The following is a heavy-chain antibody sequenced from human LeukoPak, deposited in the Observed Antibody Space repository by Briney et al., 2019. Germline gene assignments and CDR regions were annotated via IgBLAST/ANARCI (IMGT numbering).Heavy chain of an antibody. J-gene: IGHJ5*02. V-gene: IGHV3-74*01. Sequence: SGGSLRLSCAASGLTFCNNWMHWVRHGPGKGLVWISRINSDGGGAIYADSVKGRFTVSRDNAKNTLYLQMNSLRAADTAVYYGGRDGPHNWFDTWGQGTLVTVSS. CDR2: INSDGGGA. CDR3: GRDGPHNWFDT. CDR1: GLTFCNNW.